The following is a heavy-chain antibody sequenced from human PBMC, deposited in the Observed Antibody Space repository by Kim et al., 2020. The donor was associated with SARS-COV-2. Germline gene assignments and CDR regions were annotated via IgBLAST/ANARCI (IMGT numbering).Heavy chain of an antibody. J-gene: IGHJ5*02. CDR2: ISAYNGNT. V-gene: IGHV1-18*04. D-gene: IGHD3-10*01. CDR1: GYTFTSYG. Sequence: ASVKVSCKASGYTFTSYGISWVRQAPGQGLEWMGWISAYNGNTNYAQKLQGRVTMTTDTSTSTAYMELRSLRSDDTAVYYCARDRPLGWFGELLYPTNWFDPWGQGTLVTVSS. CDR3: ARDRPLGWFGELLYPTNWFDP.